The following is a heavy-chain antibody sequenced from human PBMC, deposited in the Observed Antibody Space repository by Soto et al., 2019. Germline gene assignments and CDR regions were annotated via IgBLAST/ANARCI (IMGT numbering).Heavy chain of an antibody. V-gene: IGHV1-24*01. D-gene: IGHD3-22*01. J-gene: IGHJ4*02. CDR3: ATNYDSSGLGY. CDR1: GYTLTELS. Sequence: ASVKVAGKVSGYTLTELSMHCMRQAPGKGLEWMGGFDPEDGETIYAQKLQGRVTMTEDTSTDTAYMELSSLRSEDTAVYYCATNYDSSGLGYWGQGTLVTVSS. CDR2: FDPEDGET.